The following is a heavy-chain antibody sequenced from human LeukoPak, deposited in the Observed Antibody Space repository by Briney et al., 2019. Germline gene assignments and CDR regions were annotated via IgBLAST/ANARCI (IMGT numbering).Heavy chain of an antibody. CDR3: ARETNPWRFFDI. Sequence: SGGSLRLSCAASGFTFSSYSRNWVRKAPGKGLEWVSSISSSSSYIYYADSVKGRFTISRDNAKNSLYLQMNSLRAEDTAVYYCARETNPWRFFDIWGQGTMVTVSS. D-gene: IGHD1-14*01. CDR1: GFTFSSYS. V-gene: IGHV3-21*01. CDR2: ISSSSSYI. J-gene: IGHJ3*02.